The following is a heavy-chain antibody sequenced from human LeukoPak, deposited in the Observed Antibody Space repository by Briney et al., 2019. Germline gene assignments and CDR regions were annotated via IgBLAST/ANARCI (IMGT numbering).Heavy chain of an antibody. CDR3: ARIYDFWSGPLSFDI. V-gene: IGHV1-69*13. CDR1: GYTFTSYG. J-gene: IGHJ3*02. Sequence: SVKVSCKASGYTFTSYGISWVRQAPGQGLEWMGGIIPIFGTANYAQKFQGRVTITADESTSTAYMELSSLRSEDTAVYYCARIYDFWSGPLSFDIWGQGTMVTVSS. D-gene: IGHD3-3*01. CDR2: IIPIFGTA.